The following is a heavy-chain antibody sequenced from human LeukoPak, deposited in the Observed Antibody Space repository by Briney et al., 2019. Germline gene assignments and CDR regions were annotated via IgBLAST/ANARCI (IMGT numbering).Heavy chain of an antibody. CDR1: GGSISSYY. CDR3: ARMIDQLPKYYYYGMDV. J-gene: IGHJ6*02. Sequence: PSETLSLTCTVSGGSISSYYWSWIRQPPGKGLEWIGYIYYSGSTNYNPSLKSRVTISVDTSKNQFSLKLSSVTAADTAVYYCARMIDQLPKYYYYGMDVWGQGTTVTVSS. D-gene: IGHD2-2*01. CDR2: IYYSGST. V-gene: IGHV4-59*01.